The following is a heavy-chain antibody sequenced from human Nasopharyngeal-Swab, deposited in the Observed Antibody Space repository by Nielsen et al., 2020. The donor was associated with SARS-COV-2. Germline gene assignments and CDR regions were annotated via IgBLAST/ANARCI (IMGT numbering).Heavy chain of an antibody. CDR1: GYTFTNYY. CDR3: ARDLYGDFFSYFDL. Sequence: ASVKVSCKASGYTFTNYYIHWVRQAPGQGLEWMGLFNPSGGGTTYAQKLQRRVTMTRAPSTTTVYMEMSNLKSEDTAVYYCARDLYGDFFSYFDLWGRGTLVTVSS. J-gene: IGHJ2*01. D-gene: IGHD4-17*01. V-gene: IGHV1-46*04. CDR2: FNPSGGGT.